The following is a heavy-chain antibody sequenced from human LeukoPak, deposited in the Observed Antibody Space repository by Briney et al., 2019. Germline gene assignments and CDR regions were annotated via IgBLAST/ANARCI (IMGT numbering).Heavy chain of an antibody. Sequence: ASVKVSCKASGYTFTSYDVNWVRQATGQGLERMGWMNPNSGNTGYAQKFQGRVTITRNTSISTAYMELSSLRSEDTAVYYCARAKSPRRWLQLLLDYWGQGTLVTVSS. CDR2: MNPNSGNT. CDR1: GYTFTSYD. J-gene: IGHJ4*02. CDR3: ARAKSPRRWLQLLLDY. V-gene: IGHV1-8*03. D-gene: IGHD5-24*01.